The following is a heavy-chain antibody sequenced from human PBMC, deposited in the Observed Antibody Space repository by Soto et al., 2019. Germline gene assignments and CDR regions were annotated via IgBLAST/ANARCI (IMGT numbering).Heavy chain of an antibody. D-gene: IGHD6-13*01. CDR3: ARDYRSGGDWQQLVLPRFYYYGMDV. CDR2: IWYDGSNK. CDR1: GFTFSSYG. V-gene: IGHV3-33*01. Sequence: GGSLRLSCAASGFTFSSYGMHWVRQAPGKGLEWVAVIWYDGSNKYYADSAKGRFTISRDNSKNTLYLQMNSLRAEDTAVYYCARDYRSGGDWQQLVLPRFYYYGMDVWGQGTTVTSP. J-gene: IGHJ6*02.